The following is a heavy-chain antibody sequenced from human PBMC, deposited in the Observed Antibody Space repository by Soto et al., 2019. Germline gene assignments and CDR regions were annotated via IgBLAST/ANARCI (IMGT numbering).Heavy chain of an antibody. CDR2: IIPIFGTA. Sequence: QVQLVQSGAEVRKPGASVKVSCEASGGTFSSYAISWVRQAPGQGLEWMGGIIPIFGTANYAQKFQGRVTITADESTSTAYMELSSLRSEDTAVYYCARSGAMATIRGPFDYWGQGTLVTVSS. CDR1: GGTFSSYA. D-gene: IGHD5-12*01. J-gene: IGHJ4*02. CDR3: ARSGAMATIRGPFDY. V-gene: IGHV1-69*01.